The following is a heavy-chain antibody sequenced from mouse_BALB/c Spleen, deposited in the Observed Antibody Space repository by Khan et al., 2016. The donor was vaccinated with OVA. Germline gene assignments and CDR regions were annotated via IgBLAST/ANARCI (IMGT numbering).Heavy chain of an antibody. CDR1: DYSFTSYY. D-gene: IGHD2-1*01. CDR3: ARGKFDY. CDR2: IDPFNGGT. J-gene: IGHJ3*01. Sequence: VQLQQSGPELMKPGASVNISCKASDYSFTSYYIHWVKQSHGKSLEWIGYIDPFNGGTDYNQKFKGKATLTVDKSSNTAYMHLRSRTSVDFAVYCCARGKFDYWGQGTMVTVSA. V-gene: IGHV1S135*01.